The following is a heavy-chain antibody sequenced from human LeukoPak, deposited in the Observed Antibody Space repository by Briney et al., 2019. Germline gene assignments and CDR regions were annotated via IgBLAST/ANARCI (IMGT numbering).Heavy chain of an antibody. D-gene: IGHD5-18*01. Sequence: GGSLRLSCAASGLTVSSNYMSWVRQAPGKGLEWVSVIYSGGTTYYADSVKGRSTISRDNFKNTLYLQMDSLRAEDTAVYYCARSMRVSWIQMWFDIWGQGTMVTVSS. CDR1: GLTVSSNY. CDR3: ARSMRVSWIQMWFDI. CDR2: IYSGGTT. J-gene: IGHJ3*02. V-gene: IGHV3-53*01.